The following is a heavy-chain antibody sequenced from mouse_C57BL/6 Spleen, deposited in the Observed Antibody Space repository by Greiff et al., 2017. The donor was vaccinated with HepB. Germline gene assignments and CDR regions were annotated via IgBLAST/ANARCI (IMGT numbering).Heavy chain of an antibody. CDR3: ASLYYDYDGYAMDY. CDR1: GYTFTDYN. CDR2: INPNNGGT. V-gene: IGHV1-18*01. Sequence: VQLKESGPELVKPGASVKIPCKASGYTFTDYNMDWVKQSHGKSLEWIGDINPNNGGTIYNQKFKGKATLTVDKSSSTAYMELRSLTSEDTAVYYCASLYYDYDGYAMDYWGQGTSVTVSS. D-gene: IGHD2-4*01. J-gene: IGHJ4*01.